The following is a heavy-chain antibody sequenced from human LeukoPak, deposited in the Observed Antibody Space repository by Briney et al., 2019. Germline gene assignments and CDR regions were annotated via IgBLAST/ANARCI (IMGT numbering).Heavy chain of an antibody. D-gene: IGHD3-9*01. V-gene: IGHV1-3*01. CDR2: VNAGNGKT. CDR3: ARSSYDFLTGSPLLNSFDY. CDR1: GYTFTRYA. J-gene: IGHJ4*02. Sequence: ASVKVSCKASGYTFTRYALHWVRQAPRQRLEWMGWVNAGNGKTKYSQKSQGRVTITRDTSASAAYMELNSLRSEDTAVYYCARSSYDFLTGSPLLNSFDYWGQGTLVTVSS.